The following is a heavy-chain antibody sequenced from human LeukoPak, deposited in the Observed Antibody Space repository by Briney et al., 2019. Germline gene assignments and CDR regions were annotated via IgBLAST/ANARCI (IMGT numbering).Heavy chain of an antibody. CDR1: GFTFTNAW. CDR3: NIGWYDDY. Sequence: GGSLRLSCVGSGFTFTNAWMNWVRQAPGKGLEWIARIKSKPDGGPTDYAAPVKGRFTISRDDSKNMAFLQMDSLKSEDTALYYCNIGWYDDYWGQGTLVTVSS. D-gene: IGHD6-19*01. V-gene: IGHV3-15*01. CDR2: IKSKPDGGPT. J-gene: IGHJ4*02.